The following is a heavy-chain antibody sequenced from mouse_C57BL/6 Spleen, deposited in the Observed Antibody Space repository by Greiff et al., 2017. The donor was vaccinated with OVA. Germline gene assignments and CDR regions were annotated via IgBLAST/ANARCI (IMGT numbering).Heavy chain of an antibody. CDR3: TRENGSSYAVDY. Sequence: VKLVESGAELVRPGASVTLSCKASGYTFTDYEMHWVKQTPVHGLEWIGAIDPETGGTAYNQKFKGKAILTADKSSSTAYMELRSLTSEDSAVYYCTRENGSSYAVDYWGQGTSVTVSS. CDR1: GYTFTDYE. D-gene: IGHD1-1*01. CDR2: IDPETGGT. V-gene: IGHV1-15*01. J-gene: IGHJ4*01.